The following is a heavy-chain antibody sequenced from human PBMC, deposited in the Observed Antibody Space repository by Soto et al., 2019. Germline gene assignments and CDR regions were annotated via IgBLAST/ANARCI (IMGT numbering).Heavy chain of an antibody. CDR1: GDTFTDSS. D-gene: IGHD5-12*01. J-gene: IGHJ4*02. CDR2: NNLNSGDT. CDR3: ARDLGGYDLYGPDT. V-gene: IGHV1-2*02. Sequence: GASVKVSCKTSGDTFTDSSMHWVRQAPGQGLEWMGWNNLNSGDTNYAEKFRGRVTMTRDTSIITAYMELTRLKSDDTAVYYCARDLGGYDLYGPDTWGQGSLVTVSS.